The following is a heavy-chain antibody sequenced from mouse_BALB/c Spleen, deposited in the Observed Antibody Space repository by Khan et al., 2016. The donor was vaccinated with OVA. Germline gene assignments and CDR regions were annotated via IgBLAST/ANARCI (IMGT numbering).Heavy chain of an antibody. Sequence: VQLQQSGPELVKPGASMKISCKASGYSFTDHTMNWVKQSHGKNLEWIGLINPYNGFTSYNQKFKGKATLTVDKSSSTAYMELLSLTSEDSSVYYCARGNYYGSNSWCACWGQGTLVTVSA. CDR1: GYSFTDHT. V-gene: IGHV1-18*01. CDR3: ARGNYYGSNSWCAC. J-gene: IGHJ3*01. D-gene: IGHD1-1*01. CDR2: INPYNGFT.